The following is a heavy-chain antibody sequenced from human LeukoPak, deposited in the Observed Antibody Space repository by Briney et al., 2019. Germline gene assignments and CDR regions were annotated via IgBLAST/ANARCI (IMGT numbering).Heavy chain of an antibody. CDR2: MNPNSGNT. J-gene: IGHJ5*02. V-gene: IGHV1-8*01. Sequence: ASVKVSCKASGYTFTSYDINWVRPATGQGLEWMGWMNPNSGNTGYAQKFQGRVTMTRNTSISTAYMELSSLRSEDTAVYYCARGLIAAAGPSFDPWGQGTLVTVSS. D-gene: IGHD6-13*01. CDR3: ARGLIAAAGPSFDP. CDR1: GYTFTSYD.